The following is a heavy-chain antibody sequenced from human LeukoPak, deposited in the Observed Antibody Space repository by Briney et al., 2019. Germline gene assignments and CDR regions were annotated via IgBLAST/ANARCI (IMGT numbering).Heavy chain of an antibody. V-gene: IGHV3-23*01. D-gene: IGHD2-2*01. CDR3: AKDTCSTTSCSFDY. Sequence: GGSLRLSCVASGFTFSSYAMSWVRQAPGKGLEWVSAISGGGGGTYYADSVKGRFTISRDNSKNTLYLQMNSLRAEDTAVYYCAKDTCSTTSCSFDYWGQGTLVTVSS. J-gene: IGHJ4*02. CDR1: GFTFSSYA. CDR2: ISGGGGGT.